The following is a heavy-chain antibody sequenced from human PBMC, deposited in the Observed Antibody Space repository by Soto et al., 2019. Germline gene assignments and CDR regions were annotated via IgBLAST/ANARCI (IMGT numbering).Heavy chain of an antibody. V-gene: IGHV3-30*18. CDR1: GFSFSSYG. J-gene: IGHJ4*02. CDR2: ISHDGAFI. D-gene: IGHD6-13*01. Sequence: QRHLVESGGGVVQPGRSLRLSCAASGFSFSSYGMHWIRQAPGKGLEWVAVISHDGAFIDYADSVKGRFTISRDNSENTLFLEMNSLGPSDTAVYYCAKDYGPKAPYPYSNTHTDFWGQGTRVTVSS. CDR3: AKDYGPKAPYPYSNTHTDF.